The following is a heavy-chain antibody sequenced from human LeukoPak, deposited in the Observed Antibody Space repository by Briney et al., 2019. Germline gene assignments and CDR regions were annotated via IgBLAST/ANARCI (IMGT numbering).Heavy chain of an antibody. V-gene: IGHV1-69*13. CDR1: GGTFSSYA. J-gene: IGHJ3*02. CDR2: IIPIFGTA. CDR3: ARDLFYGVGAFDI. Sequence: ASVKVSCKASGGTFSSYAIGWVRQAPGQGLEWMGGIIPIFGTANYAQKFQGRVTITADESTSTAYMELSSLRSEDTAVYYCARDLFYGVGAFDIWGQGTMVTVSS. D-gene: IGHD4-17*01.